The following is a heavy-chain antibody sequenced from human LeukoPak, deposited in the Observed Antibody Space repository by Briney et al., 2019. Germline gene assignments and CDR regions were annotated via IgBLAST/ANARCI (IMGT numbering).Heavy chain of an antibody. Sequence: SGGSLRLSCAASGFTFSSYAMSWVRQAPGKGLEWVSSLSDGGHSSFYADSVKGRFTIYRDDSQNILYLQMNNLRADDTALYYCAFSPLGFNYGYAYWGQGTLVTVSS. CDR1: GFTFSSYA. CDR3: AFSPLGFNYGYAY. CDR2: LSDGGHSS. D-gene: IGHD5-18*01. V-gene: IGHV3-23*01. J-gene: IGHJ4*02.